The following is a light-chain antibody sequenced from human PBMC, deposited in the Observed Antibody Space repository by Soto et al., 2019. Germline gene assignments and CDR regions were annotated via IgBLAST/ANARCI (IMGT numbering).Light chain of an antibody. CDR1: QGIYSS. J-gene: IGKJ5*01. CDR3: QQRKDYPIT. Sequence: AILLTHSQSSLSASVGDRVTITCRASQGIYSSFAWYQQKPGKAPKLLIYAASSLQSGVPSRFSGSGSGTDFTLTISSLQPEDFATYYCQQRKDYPITFGQGTLLEIK. V-gene: IGKV1D-13*01. CDR2: AAS.